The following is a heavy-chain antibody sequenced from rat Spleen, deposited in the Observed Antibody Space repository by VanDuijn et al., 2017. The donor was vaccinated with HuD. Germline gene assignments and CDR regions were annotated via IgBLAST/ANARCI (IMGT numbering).Heavy chain of an antibody. CDR2: ITFEGSNT. CDR3: ARHMANPYYVMDA. D-gene: IGHD3-4*01. Sequence: EVQLVESDGGLVQPGRSLKLSCAASGFTFSDYYMAWVRQAPTKGLEWVASITFEGSNTYYVDSVKGRFTISRDNAKSTLYLQMNSLRSEDTATYYCARHMANPYYVMDAWGQGASVTVSS. CDR1: GFTFSDYY. V-gene: IGHV5-22*01. J-gene: IGHJ4*01.